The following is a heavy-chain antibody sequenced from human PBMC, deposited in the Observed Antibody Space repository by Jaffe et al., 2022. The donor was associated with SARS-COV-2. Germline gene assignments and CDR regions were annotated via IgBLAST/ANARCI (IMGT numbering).Heavy chain of an antibody. Sequence: QVQLVQSGAEVKKPGASVKVSCKASGYTFTSYAMHWVRQAPGQRLEWMGWINAGNGNTKYSQKFQGRVTITRDTSASTAYMELSSLRSEDTAVYYCARGPNISGAHYDILTHFDYWGQGTLVTVSS. CDR2: INAGNGNT. CDR1: GYTFTSYA. CDR3: ARGPNISGAHYDILTHFDY. J-gene: IGHJ4*02. V-gene: IGHV1-3*01. D-gene: IGHD3-9*01.